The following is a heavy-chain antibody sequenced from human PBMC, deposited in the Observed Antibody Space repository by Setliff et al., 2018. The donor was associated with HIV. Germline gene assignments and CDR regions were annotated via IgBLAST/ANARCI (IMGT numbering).Heavy chain of an antibody. CDR3: GGNGYYSIDY. Sequence: PSETLSPTCAVSGGSISSNWWSWVRQSPGKGLEWIGEIYHSGSTHYNPSLQSRVTISIDKSKSQFSLKLNSVTAADTAVYYCGGNGYYSIDYWGQGTQVTVSS. J-gene: IGHJ4*02. CDR2: IYHSGST. CDR1: GGSISSNW. D-gene: IGHD3-22*01. V-gene: IGHV4-4*02.